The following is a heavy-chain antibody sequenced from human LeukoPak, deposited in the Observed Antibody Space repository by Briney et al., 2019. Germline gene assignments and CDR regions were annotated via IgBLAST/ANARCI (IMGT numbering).Heavy chain of an antibody. CDR3: AREGGSYWPFDY. Sequence: GASVKVSCKAYGYAFTSYDVNWVRQAPGQGLEWMGRIIPILGIANYAQKFQGRVTITADKSTSTAYMELSSLRSEDTAVYYCAREGGSYWPFDYWGQGTLVTVSS. D-gene: IGHD1-26*01. V-gene: IGHV1-69*04. CDR2: IIPILGIA. J-gene: IGHJ4*02. CDR1: GYAFTSYD.